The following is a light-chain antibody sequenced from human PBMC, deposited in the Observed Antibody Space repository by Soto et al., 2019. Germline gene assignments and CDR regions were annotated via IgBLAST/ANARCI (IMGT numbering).Light chain of an antibody. CDR1: QSVRNVS. CDR2: DAS. Sequence: EIVLTQSPGTLSLSPGERATLSCRASQSVRNVSLAWYQQKPGQAPRLLIYDASNRTTVIPDRFSGSGSGTDFTLTINRLEPEDFAVYYCQQSGSSPRTFGQGTKREIK. CDR3: QQSGSSPRT. V-gene: IGKV3-20*01. J-gene: IGKJ2*01.